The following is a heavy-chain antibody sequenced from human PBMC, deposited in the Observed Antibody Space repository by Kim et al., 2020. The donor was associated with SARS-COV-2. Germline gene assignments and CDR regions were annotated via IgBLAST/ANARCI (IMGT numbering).Heavy chain of an antibody. CDR3: ARTPLGYYYDSSGPEKYFDY. V-gene: IGHV1-69*13. CDR2: IIPIFGTA. CDR1: GGTFSSYA. J-gene: IGHJ4*02. Sequence: SVKVSCKASGGTFSSYAISWVRQAPGQGLEWMGGIIPIFGTANYAQKFQGRVTITADESTSTAYMELSSLRSEDTAVYYCARTPLGYYYDSSGPEKYFDYWGQGTLVTVSS. D-gene: IGHD3-22*01.